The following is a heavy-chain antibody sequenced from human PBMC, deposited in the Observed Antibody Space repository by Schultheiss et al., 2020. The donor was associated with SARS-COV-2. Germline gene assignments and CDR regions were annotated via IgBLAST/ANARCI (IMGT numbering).Heavy chain of an antibody. V-gene: IGHV4-39*07. J-gene: IGHJ6*02. Sequence: SETLSLTCTVSGGSISSCSYYWSWIRQPPGKGLEWIGEIYHSGSTNYNPSLKSRVTISVDTSKNQFSLKLSSVTAADTAVYYCARAALLYDYYYYGMDVWGQGTTVTVSS. CDR3: ARAALLYDYYYYGMDV. CDR2: IYHSGST. CDR1: GGSISSCSYY. D-gene: IGHD2-2*02.